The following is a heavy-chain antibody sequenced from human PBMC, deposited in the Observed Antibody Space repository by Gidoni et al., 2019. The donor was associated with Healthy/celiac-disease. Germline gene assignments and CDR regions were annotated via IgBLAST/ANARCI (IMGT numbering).Heavy chain of an antibody. CDR3: AREGTSYYYDSSGYYHKFDY. D-gene: IGHD3-22*01. CDR2: IIPIFGTA. CDR1: GGTFSSYA. Sequence: QVQLVQSGAEVKKPGSSVKVSCKASGGTFSSYAISWVRQAPGQGLEWMGGIIPIFGTANYAQKFQGRVTITADESTSTAYMELSSLRSEDTAVYYCAREGTSYYYDSSGYYHKFDYWGQGTLVTVSS. V-gene: IGHV1-69*01. J-gene: IGHJ4*02.